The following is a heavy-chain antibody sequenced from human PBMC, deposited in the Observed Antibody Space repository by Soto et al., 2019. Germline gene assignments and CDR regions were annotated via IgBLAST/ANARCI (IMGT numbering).Heavy chain of an antibody. D-gene: IGHD5-12*01. J-gene: IGHJ6*02. CDR3: ARTEYSGCPLYYYYGMDV. CDR1: GFTVSSNY. V-gene: IGHV3-53*01. CDR2: IYSGGST. Sequence: PGGSLTLSCAASGFTVSSNYMSWIRHAPGKGLEWVSVIYSGGSTYYADSVKGRFTISRDNSKNTLYLQMNSLRAEDTAVYYCARTEYSGCPLYYYYGMDVWGQGTTVTVSS.